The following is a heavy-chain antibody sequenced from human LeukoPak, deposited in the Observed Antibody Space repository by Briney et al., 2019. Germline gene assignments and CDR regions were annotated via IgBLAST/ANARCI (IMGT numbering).Heavy chain of an antibody. CDR1: GFTSSSYG. CDR3: AREGIAAAGPYFDY. D-gene: IGHD6-13*01. Sequence: PGRSLRLSCAASGFTSSSYGMHWVRQAPGKGLGWVAVIWYDGSNKYYADSVKGRFTISRDNSKNTLYLQMNSLRAEDTAVYYCAREGIAAAGPYFDYWGQGTLVTVSS. J-gene: IGHJ4*02. V-gene: IGHV3-33*01. CDR2: IWYDGSNK.